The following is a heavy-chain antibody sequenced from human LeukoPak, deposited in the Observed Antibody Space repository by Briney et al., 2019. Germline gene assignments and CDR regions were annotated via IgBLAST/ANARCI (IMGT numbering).Heavy chain of an antibody. J-gene: IGHJ4*02. CDR1: GGSLSSYH. D-gene: IGHD6-25*01. CDR3: ARSTRTAIAALNY. Sequence: SETLSLTCTVSGGSLSSYHWSWIRQPPGKGLEWIGYIYYSGSTNYNPSLKSRVTISVDTSKNQFSLNLSSVTAADTAVYYCARSTRTAIAALNYWGQGTLVTVSS. CDR2: IYYSGST. V-gene: IGHV4-59*01.